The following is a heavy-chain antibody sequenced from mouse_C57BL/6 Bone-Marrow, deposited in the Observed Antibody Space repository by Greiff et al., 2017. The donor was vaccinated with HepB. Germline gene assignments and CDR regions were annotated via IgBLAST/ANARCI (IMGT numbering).Heavy chain of an antibody. CDR3: ARGTFDY. V-gene: IGHV1-59*01. Sequence: QVQLQQSGAELVRPGTSVKLSCKASGYTFTSYWMHWVKQRPGQGLEWIGVIDPSDSYTNYNQKFKGKATLTVDTSSSTAYMQLSSLTSEDSAVYYCARGTFDYWGQGTTLTVSS. CDR1: GYTFTSYW. D-gene: IGHD3-3*01. CDR2: IDPSDSYT. J-gene: IGHJ2*01.